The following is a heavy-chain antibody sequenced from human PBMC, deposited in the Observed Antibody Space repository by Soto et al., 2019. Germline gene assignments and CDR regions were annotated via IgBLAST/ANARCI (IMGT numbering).Heavy chain of an antibody. Sequence: SETLSLTCAVSGYSINSDYYWGWIRQPPGKGLEWIGSVDHSGRTYYSPTLRSRLTIFIDTSKNQFSLRLTSVTAADTAMYFCAKKGYYPSGKINLFDSWGPGTLVTVSS. J-gene: IGHJ4*02. CDR1: GYSINSDYY. V-gene: IGHV4-38-2*01. D-gene: IGHD3-10*01. CDR2: VDHSGRT. CDR3: AKKGYYPSGKINLFDS.